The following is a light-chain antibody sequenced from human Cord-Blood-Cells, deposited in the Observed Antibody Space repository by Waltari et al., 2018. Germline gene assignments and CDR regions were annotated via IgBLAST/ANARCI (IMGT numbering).Light chain of an antibody. CDR2: RNN. V-gene: IGLV1-47*01. CDR3: SSYTSSSTFVV. J-gene: IGLJ2*01. Sequence: QSVLTQPPSVSGTPGQRVTISCSGSSSNIGSNYVYWYQQLPGTAPKLLIYRNNQRPSGVPDRFSGSKSGTSASLTISGLQAEDEADYYCSSYTSSSTFVVFGGGTKLTVL. CDR1: SSNIGSNY.